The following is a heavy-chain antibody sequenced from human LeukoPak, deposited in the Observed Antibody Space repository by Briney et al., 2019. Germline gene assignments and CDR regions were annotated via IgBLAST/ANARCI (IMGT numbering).Heavy chain of an antibody. Sequence: TGGSLRLSCVASGFIFSSDWMSWVRQAPGKGLEWVAKIKDDGNEQYYVDSVRGRFTIFRDNAKNSLYLQMNSLRVEDTAMYYCARDPYFDAFDMWGQGTMRTVSS. CDR3: ARDPYFDAFDM. D-gene: IGHD3-3*01. CDR2: IKDDGNEQ. V-gene: IGHV3-7*01. CDR1: GFIFSSDW. J-gene: IGHJ3*02.